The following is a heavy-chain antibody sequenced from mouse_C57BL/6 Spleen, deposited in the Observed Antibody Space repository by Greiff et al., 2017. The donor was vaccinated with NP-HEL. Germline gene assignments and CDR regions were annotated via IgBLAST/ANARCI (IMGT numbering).Heavy chain of an antibody. CDR2: IWSGGST. J-gene: IGHJ4*01. CDR1: GFSLTSYG. CDR3: ARKSGYYHYAMDY. V-gene: IGHV2-2*01. D-gene: IGHD2-3*01. Sequence: VKVVESGPGLVQPSQSLSITCTVSGFSLTSYGVHWVRQSPGKGLEWLGVIWSGGSTDYNAAFISRLSISKDNSKSQVFFKMNSLQADDTAIYYCARKSGYYHYAMDYWGQGTSVTVSS.